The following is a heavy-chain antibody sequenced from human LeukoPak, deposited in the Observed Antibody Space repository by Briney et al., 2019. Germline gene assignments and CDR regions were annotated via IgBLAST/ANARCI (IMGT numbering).Heavy chain of an antibody. J-gene: IGHJ3*02. V-gene: IGHV4-4*07. D-gene: IGHD6-13*01. CDR3: ARVGSTVRMAAAGNDAFDI. Sequence: PSETLSLTCTVSGGSISSYYWSWIRQPAGKGLEWIGRIYTSGSTNYNPSLKSRVTMSVDTSKNQFSLKLSSVTVADTAVYYCARVGSTVRMAAAGNDAFDIWGQGTMVTVSS. CDR2: IYTSGST. CDR1: GGSISSYY.